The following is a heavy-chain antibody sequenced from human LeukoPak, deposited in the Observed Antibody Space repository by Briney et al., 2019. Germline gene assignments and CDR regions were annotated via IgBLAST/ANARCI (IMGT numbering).Heavy chain of an antibody. V-gene: IGHV4-59*01. CDR1: GGSIGSYY. J-gene: IGHJ4*02. Sequence: SETLSLTCTVSGGSIGSYYWSWIRQPPGKGLEWIGYISYSGSNYYNPSLKSRVTISVETSKKQFSLKLSSVTAADTAVYYCARDLGPSRGFDYWGQGTLVTVSS. CDR2: ISYSGSN. CDR3: ARDLGPSRGFDY. D-gene: IGHD3-10*01.